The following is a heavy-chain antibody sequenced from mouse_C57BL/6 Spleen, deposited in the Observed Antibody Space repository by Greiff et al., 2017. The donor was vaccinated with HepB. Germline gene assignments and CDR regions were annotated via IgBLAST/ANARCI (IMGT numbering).Heavy chain of an antibody. V-gene: IGHV5-17*01. Sequence: EVKLMESGGGLVKPGGSLKLSCAASGFTFSDYGMHWVRQAPEKGLEWVAYISSGSSTIYYADTVKGRFTISRDNAKNTLCLQMTSLRSEDTAMYYCASTGDFDYWGQGTTLTVSS. CDR1: GFTFSDYG. D-gene: IGHD4-1*01. CDR3: ASTGDFDY. J-gene: IGHJ2*01. CDR2: ISSGSSTI.